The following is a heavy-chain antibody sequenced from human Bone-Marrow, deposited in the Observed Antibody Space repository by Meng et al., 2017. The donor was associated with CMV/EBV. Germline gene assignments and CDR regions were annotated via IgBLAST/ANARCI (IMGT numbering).Heavy chain of an antibody. Sequence: GGSLRLSCAASGFTFSSYAMHWVRQAPGKGLEWVAVISYDGSNKYYADSVKGRFTISRDNSKNTLYLQMNSLRAEDTDVYYCATTYCGGDCYSRGLGYWGQGTLVTVSS. CDR1: GFTFSSYA. CDR2: ISYDGSNK. J-gene: IGHJ4*02. CDR3: ATTYCGGDCYSRGLGY. D-gene: IGHD2-21*01. V-gene: IGHV3-30-3*01.